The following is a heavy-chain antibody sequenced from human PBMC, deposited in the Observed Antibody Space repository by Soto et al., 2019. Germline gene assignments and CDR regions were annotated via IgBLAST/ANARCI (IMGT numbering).Heavy chain of an antibody. J-gene: IGHJ6*02. CDR3: AREWGGYCSGGSCYSVDYYYYYGMDV. Sequence: QVQLVQSGAEVKKPGASVKVSCKASGYTFTSYGISWVRQAPRQGLEWMGWISAYNGNTNYAQKLQGRVTMTTDTSTSTAYMELRSLRSDDTAVYYCAREWGGYCSGGSCYSVDYYYYYGMDVWGQGTTVTVSS. CDR1: GYTFTSYG. CDR2: ISAYNGNT. D-gene: IGHD2-15*01. V-gene: IGHV1-18*01.